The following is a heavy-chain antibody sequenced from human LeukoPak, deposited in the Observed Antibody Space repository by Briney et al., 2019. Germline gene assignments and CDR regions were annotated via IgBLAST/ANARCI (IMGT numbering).Heavy chain of an antibody. V-gene: IGHV1-18*01. CDR3: ARVELLMVYALSGY. Sequence: ASVKVSCKASGYTFTSYGISWVRQAPGQGLEWMGWISAYNGNTNYAQKLQGRVTITTDTSTSTAYMELRSLRSDDTAVYYCARVELLMVYALSGYWGQGTLVTVSS. D-gene: IGHD2-8*01. CDR1: GYTFTSYG. J-gene: IGHJ4*02. CDR2: ISAYNGNT.